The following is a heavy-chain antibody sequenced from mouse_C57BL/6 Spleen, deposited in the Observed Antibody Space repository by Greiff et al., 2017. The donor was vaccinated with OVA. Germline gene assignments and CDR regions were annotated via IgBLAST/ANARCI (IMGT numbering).Heavy chain of an antibody. CDR1: GFTFSDYG. CDR2: ISSGSSTV. D-gene: IGHD1-1*01. V-gene: IGHV5-17*01. J-gene: IGHJ1*03. Sequence: EVHLVESGGGLVKPGGSLKLSCAASGFTFSDYGMHWVRQAPEKGLEWVAYISSGSSTVYYADTVKGRFTISRDNAKNTLCLQMTSLRSEDTAMYYCARYYYWYFDVWGTGTTVTVSS. CDR3: ARYYYWYFDV.